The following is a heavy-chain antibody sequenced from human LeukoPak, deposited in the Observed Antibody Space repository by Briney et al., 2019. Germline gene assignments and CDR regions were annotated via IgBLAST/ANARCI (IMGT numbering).Heavy chain of an antibody. CDR1: GFTFSSYA. V-gene: IGHV3-23*01. CDR2: ISGSGGST. D-gene: IGHD3-10*01. J-gene: IGHJ6*03. Sequence: PGGSLRLSCAASGFTFSSYAMSWVRRAPGKGLEWVSAISGSGGSTSYADSVKGRFTISRDNSKNTLYLQMNSLRAEDTAVYNCAKGDFYGSGRDYYYYMDVWGKGTTVTISS. CDR3: AKGDFYGSGRDYYYYMDV.